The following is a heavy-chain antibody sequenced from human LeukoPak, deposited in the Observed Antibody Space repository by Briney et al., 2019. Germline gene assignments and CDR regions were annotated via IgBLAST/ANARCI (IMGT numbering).Heavy chain of an antibody. CDR1: GYTFTSYG. V-gene: IGHV1-18*03. D-gene: IGHD5-12*01. Sequence: GASVKVSCTASGYTFTSYGISWVRQAPGQGLEWMAWIRGNNDNTKYAQKFQGRVTLTTDTSTSTAYMELRGLTSDDMAVYYCVRDSAYSPDYWGQGSLVTVSP. J-gene: IGHJ4*02. CDR3: VRDSAYSPDY. CDR2: IRGNNDNT.